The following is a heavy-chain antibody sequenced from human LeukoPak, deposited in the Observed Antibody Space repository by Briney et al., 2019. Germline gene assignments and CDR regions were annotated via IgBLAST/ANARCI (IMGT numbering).Heavy chain of an antibody. CDR2: IRNRAKSYTT. V-gene: IGHV3-72*01. D-gene: IGHD3-22*01. Sequence: GGSLRLSCAASGFTFSDHFMDWVRQAPGKGSEWVGRIRNRAKSYTTQYAPSVKDRFTISRDDSRNPLYLQMNSLKTEDTAVYFCARVGDYYDSRGYSTDAFDMWGQGTMVTVSS. CDR3: ARVGDYYDSRGYSTDAFDM. CDR1: GFTFSDHF. J-gene: IGHJ3*02.